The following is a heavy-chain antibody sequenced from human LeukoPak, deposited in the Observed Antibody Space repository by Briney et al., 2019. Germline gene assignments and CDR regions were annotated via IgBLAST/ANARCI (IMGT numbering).Heavy chain of an antibody. CDR3: TRGCSGGSCSRDAMDV. V-gene: IGHV5-51*01. CDR1: GGSFSSDW. CDR2: IFPIDSET. J-gene: IGHJ6*02. Sequence: GESLKISCKASGGSFSSDWIAWVRQMPWKGLEWRVVIFPIDSETTYSPSFQGKVTISADKSISNAYLQWSSLKASATAMYYCTRGCSGGSCSRDAMDVWGQGTMVTVSS. D-gene: IGHD2-15*01.